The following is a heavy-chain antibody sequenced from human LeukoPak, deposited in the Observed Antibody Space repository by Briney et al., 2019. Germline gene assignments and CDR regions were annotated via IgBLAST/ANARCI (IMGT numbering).Heavy chain of an antibody. V-gene: IGHV5-51*01. Sequence: GESLKISCKGFGYSFISYWIAWVRLMPGKGLEWMGIISPGDSDTRSSPSFQGQVSISVDKSINTAYLQWSSLKASDTAMYYCARRVSGGMDVWGQGTPVTVSS. J-gene: IGHJ6*02. CDR2: ISPGDSDT. CDR3: ARRVSGGMDV. CDR1: GYSFISYW.